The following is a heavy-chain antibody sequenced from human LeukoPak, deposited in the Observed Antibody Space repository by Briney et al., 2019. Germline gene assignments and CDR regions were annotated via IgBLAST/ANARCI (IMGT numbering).Heavy chain of an antibody. CDR1: GGSISSYY. D-gene: IGHD3-22*01. CDR2: IYTSGST. V-gene: IGHV4-4*07. Sequence: SETLSLTCTVSGGSISSYYWSWIRQPAGKGLEWIGRIYTSGSTNYNPSLKSRATMSVDTSKNQFSLKLSSVTAADTAVYYCAREPHYYDSSGYYLRHAFDIWGQGTTVTVSS. CDR3: AREPHYYDSSGYYLRHAFDI. J-gene: IGHJ3*02.